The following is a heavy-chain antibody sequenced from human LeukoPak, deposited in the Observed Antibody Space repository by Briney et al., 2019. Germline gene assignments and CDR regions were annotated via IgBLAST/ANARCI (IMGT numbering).Heavy chain of an antibody. D-gene: IGHD3-22*01. CDR3: ARVQYYYDSSGYLGSSGFDP. Sequence: GSLRLSCAASGFTVSGNYMSWVRQAPGKGLEWVSVIYSGGSTYYADSVKGRFTISRDNSKNTLYLQMNSLRAEDTAVYYCARVQYYYDSSGYLGSSGFDPWGQGTLVTVSS. V-gene: IGHV3-53*01. CDR2: IYSGGST. J-gene: IGHJ5*02. CDR1: GFTVSGNY.